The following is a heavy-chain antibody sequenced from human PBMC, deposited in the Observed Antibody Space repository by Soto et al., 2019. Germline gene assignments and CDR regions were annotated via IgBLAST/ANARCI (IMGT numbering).Heavy chain of an antibody. Sequence: DVQLVESGGGLVQPGGSLRLSCAASGFTFRSYDMHWVRQATGKGLEWVSAIGTTGDTYYAGSVKGRFTISREDAKNSLYLQMNSLRAGDTGVYYCARDATYGSGEGPDWYFDLWGRGTLVTVSS. CDR3: ARDATYGSGEGPDWYFDL. CDR1: GFTFRSYD. D-gene: IGHD3-10*01. CDR2: IGTTGDT. J-gene: IGHJ2*01. V-gene: IGHV3-13*04.